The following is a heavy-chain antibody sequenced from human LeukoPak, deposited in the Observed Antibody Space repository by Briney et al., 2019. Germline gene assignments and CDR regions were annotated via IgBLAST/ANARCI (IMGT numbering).Heavy chain of an antibody. D-gene: IGHD2-2*01. CDR1: GYTFTNYG. CDR2: ISAYSGNT. CDR3: ARQGYCTSPSCYARGDDAFDI. J-gene: IGHJ3*02. V-gene: IGHV1-18*01. Sequence: GASVKVSCKASGYTFTNYGISGVRQAPGQGLEWTAWISAYSGNTNYAQNFQGRLTMTTDTSTNTAYMELRSLRSDDTAVYYCARQGYCTSPSCYARGDDAFDIWGQGTMVTVSS.